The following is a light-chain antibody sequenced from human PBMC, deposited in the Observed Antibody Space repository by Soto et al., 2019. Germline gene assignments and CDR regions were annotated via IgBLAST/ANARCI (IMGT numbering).Light chain of an antibody. V-gene: IGKV3-15*01. CDR1: QSVNSN. J-gene: IGKJ5*01. CDR2: GIS. CDR3: QQYSKWPIT. Sequence: ILLTQSPSTLSLSPGERATLSCRASQSVNSNYLAWYQQHPGQPPRLLIYGISTRATGIPARFSGSGSGTEFSLTISSLQSEDFAVYYCQQYSKWPITFGQGTRLEIK.